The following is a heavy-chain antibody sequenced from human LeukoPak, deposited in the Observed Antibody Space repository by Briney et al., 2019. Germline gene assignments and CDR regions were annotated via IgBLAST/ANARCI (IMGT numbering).Heavy chain of an antibody. CDR1: GFAFGDFW. CDR3: AREKREGLWFGELFRFQYCGLDV. Sequence: GGSLRLSCAASGFAFGDFWMSWVRQTPGKGLESVATIKQDGSAKEYVDSVKGRFTISRDNAKESLYLQMNNLRADDTGVYYCAREKREGLWFGELFRFQYCGLDVWGQGTTVIVSS. J-gene: IGHJ6*02. CDR2: IKQDGSAK. D-gene: IGHD3-10*01. V-gene: IGHV3-7*01.